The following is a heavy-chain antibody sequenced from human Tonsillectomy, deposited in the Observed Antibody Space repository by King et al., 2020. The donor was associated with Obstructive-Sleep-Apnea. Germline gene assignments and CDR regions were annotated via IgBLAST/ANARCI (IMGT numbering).Heavy chain of an antibody. CDR3: ARQQLEEGYFDY. CDR1: GGSFSGYY. CDR2: INHSGST. Sequence: VQLQQWGAGLLKPSETLSLTCAVYGGSFSGYYSWSWIRQPPGKGLEWIGDINHSGSTIYNPSLKSRVTISVDTSKNQFSLNLSSVTAADTAVYYCARQQLEEGYFDYWGQGTLVTVSS. D-gene: IGHD6-13*01. V-gene: IGHV4-34*01. J-gene: IGHJ4*02.